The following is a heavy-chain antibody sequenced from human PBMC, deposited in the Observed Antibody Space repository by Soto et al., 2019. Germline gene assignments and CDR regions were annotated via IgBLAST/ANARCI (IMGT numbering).Heavy chain of an antibody. J-gene: IGHJ6*02. CDR2: IYHSGST. D-gene: IGHD3-10*01. CDR3: TRDMIYGSERSHYYYAMDV. V-gene: IGHV4-4*02. Sequence: QVQLQESGPGLVKPSGTLSLTCAVSGGSISSSNWWSWVRQPPGQGLEWIGEIYHSGSTNYNPSLMSRLTISVDRSKNQLSLKLRSVTAADTAVYYCTRDMIYGSERSHYYYAMDVWSRGTTVTVSS. CDR1: GGSISSSNW.